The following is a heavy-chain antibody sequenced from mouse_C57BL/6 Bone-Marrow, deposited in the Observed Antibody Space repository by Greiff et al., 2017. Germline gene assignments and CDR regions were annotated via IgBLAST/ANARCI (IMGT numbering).Heavy chain of an antibody. D-gene: IGHD1-1*01. CDR1: GFTFSSYA. CDR3: ARDYYGSSYNAMDY. J-gene: IGHJ4*01. Sequence: EVHLVESGGGLVKPGGSLKLSCAASGFTFSSYAMSWVRQTPEKRLEWVATISDGGSYTYYPDNVKGRFTISRDNAKNNLYLQMSHLKSEDTAMYYCARDYYGSSYNAMDYWGQGTSVTGSS. V-gene: IGHV5-4*01. CDR2: ISDGGSYT.